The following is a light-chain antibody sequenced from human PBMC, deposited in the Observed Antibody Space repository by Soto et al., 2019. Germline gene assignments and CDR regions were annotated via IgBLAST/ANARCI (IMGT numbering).Light chain of an antibody. CDR3: QQYEGNPT. Sequence: DIQLTQSPSTLSASIGDRVVITCRASQTIDRWLAWHQQRPGLAPRLLIYDASTLESGVPSRFSGSGSETEFTLTISSLKPDDFATYHCQQYEGNPTFGQGTTVEVK. CDR1: QTIDRW. CDR2: DAS. J-gene: IGKJ1*01. V-gene: IGKV1-5*01.